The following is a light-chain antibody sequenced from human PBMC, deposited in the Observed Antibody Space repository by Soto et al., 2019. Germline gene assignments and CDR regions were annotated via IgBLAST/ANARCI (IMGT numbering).Light chain of an antibody. V-gene: IGKV1-5*01. CDR1: QNISVW. Sequence: DIQMTQSPSTLSASVGDGVTITCRASQNISVWLAWYQQRPGKAPKFLIYDASSFETGGPSRFSGSGSGTEFTLTIRSRQPDDFATYYCQQYDSSSPTLGQGTKLEI. J-gene: IGKJ2*01. CDR2: DAS. CDR3: QQYDSSSPT.